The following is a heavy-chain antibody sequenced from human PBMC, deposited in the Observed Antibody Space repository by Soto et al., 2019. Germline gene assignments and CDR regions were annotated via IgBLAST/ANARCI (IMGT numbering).Heavy chain of an antibody. CDR1: GFPFSTSA. J-gene: IGHJ6*02. V-gene: IGHV3-23*01. D-gene: IGHD1-26*01. CDR3: AKYSGSFPVFNGLSV. CDR2: ISATSDLA. Sequence: EVRLLESGGGLVQPGGSLRLSCAASGFPFSTSAMNWVRQSPGKGPEWLSLISATSDLAYYAELVKGRFTSSRDNSKNVLYLEMKRLRVEDTAVYYCAKYSGSFPVFNGLSVWGQGTTVIVSS.